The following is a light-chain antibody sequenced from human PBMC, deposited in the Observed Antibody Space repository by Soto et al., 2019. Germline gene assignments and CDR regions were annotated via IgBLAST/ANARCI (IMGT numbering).Light chain of an antibody. CDR1: QSVSSN. J-gene: IGKJ3*01. Sequence: EIVMTQSPATLSVSPGERATLSCRASQSVSSNLAWYQQKPGQAPRLLIYGASTRATGIPARFSGSGSGTEFTLTISRLQSEEFAVYYCQQYNNWPGTFGPGTKVDIK. CDR2: GAS. V-gene: IGKV3-15*01. CDR3: QQYNNWPGT.